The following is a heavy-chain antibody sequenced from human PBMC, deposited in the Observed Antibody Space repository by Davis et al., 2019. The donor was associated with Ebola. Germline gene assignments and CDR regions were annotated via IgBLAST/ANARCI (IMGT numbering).Heavy chain of an antibody. V-gene: IGHV4-59*01. J-gene: IGHJ4*02. CDR2: IYYSGST. CDR1: GGSISSYY. D-gene: IGHD3-10*01. CDR3: ARDAPWGVRS. Sequence: SETLSLTCTVSGGSISSYYWSWIRKPPGKGLEWIGYIYYSGSTNYNPSLKSRVTISVDTSTNQFSLKLSSVTAADTAVYYCARDAPWGVRSWGQGTLVTVSS.